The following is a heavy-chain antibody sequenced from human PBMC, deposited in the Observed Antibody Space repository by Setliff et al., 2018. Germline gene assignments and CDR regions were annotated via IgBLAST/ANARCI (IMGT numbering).Heavy chain of an antibody. CDR3: ARRPLYHYDFWSNWFDP. D-gene: IGHD3-3*01. J-gene: IGHJ5*02. V-gene: IGHV4-34*01. CDR2: INHSGST. CDR1: GGSLSGYY. Sequence: SETLSLTCAVYGGSLSGYYWSWIRQPPGKGLEWIGEINHSGSTNYNPSLKSRVTISVDTSKNQFSLKLTSVTAADTAVYYCARRPLYHYDFWSNWFDPWGQGTLVTVS.